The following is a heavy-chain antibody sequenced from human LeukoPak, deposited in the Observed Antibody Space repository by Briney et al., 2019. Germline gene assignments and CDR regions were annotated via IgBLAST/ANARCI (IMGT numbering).Heavy chain of an antibody. CDR1: GLTFSGYW. V-gene: IGHV3-7*01. CDR3: ASGNWNDRAFDI. CDR2: IKPDGSGR. J-gene: IGHJ3*02. D-gene: IGHD1-20*01. Sequence: GGSLRLPCAASGLTFSGYWMSWVRQAPGKGLEWMANIKPDGSGRYYVDSVKGRFTISRDNAKSSLYLQMNSLRAEDTAVYYCASGNWNDRAFDIWGQGTMVTVSS.